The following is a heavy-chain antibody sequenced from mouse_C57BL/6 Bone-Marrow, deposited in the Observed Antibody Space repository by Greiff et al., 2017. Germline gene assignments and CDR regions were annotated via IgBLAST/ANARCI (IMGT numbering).Heavy chain of an antibody. Sequence: VQLQQSGPVLVKPGASVKMSCKASGYTFTDYYMNWVKQSHGKSLEWIGVINPYNGGTSYNQKFKGKATLTVDKSSSPAYMELNSLTSEDSAVYYCARPGYAMDDWGQGTSVTVSS. CDR1: GYTFTDYY. CDR2: INPYNGGT. J-gene: IGHJ4*01. CDR3: ARPGYAMDD. V-gene: IGHV1-19*01.